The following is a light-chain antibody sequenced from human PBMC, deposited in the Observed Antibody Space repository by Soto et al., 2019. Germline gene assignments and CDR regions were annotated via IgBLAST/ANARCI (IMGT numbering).Light chain of an antibody. Sequence: DIPMTQSPSSLSASVGDRVTITCRASQGISNYLAWYQQKPGKVPKLLIYAASTLQSGVPYRFSSSGSGTDFTLTISRLQPEDVATYYCQKYNSAPRTFGPGTKVEI. CDR2: AAS. J-gene: IGKJ1*01. CDR3: QKYNSAPRT. CDR1: QGISNY. V-gene: IGKV1-27*01.